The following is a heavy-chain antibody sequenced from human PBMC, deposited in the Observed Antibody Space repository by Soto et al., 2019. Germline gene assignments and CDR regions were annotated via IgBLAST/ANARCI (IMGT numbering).Heavy chain of an antibody. J-gene: IGHJ6*02. V-gene: IGHV1-58*02. CDR1: GFTFTSAA. D-gene: IGHD2-2*01. CDR2: IVVGSGHT. CDR3: AAASSTSGGYYGMDV. Sequence: QMQLVQSGPEVKKPGTSVKVSCKTSGFTFTSAAMQWVRQTRGQRLEWIGWIVVGSGHTNYAQKFQERVTITRDMYTSEAYMELRSLRSEDTAVYYCAAASSTSGGYYGMDVWGQGTTVTVSS.